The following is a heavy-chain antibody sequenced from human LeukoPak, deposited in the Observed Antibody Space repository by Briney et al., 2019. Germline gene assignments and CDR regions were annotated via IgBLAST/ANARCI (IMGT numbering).Heavy chain of an antibody. CDR3: AREIAAAGTYEVVRYFDL. CDR2: ISSSSSYI. V-gene: IGHV3-21*01. J-gene: IGHJ2*01. D-gene: IGHD6-13*01. Sequence: GGSLRLSCAASGFTFSSYSMNWVRQAPGKGLEWVSSISSSSSYIYYADSVKGRFTISRDNAKNSLYLQMNSLRAEDTAVYYCAREIAAAGTYEVVRYFDLWGRGTLVTVSS. CDR1: GFTFSSYS.